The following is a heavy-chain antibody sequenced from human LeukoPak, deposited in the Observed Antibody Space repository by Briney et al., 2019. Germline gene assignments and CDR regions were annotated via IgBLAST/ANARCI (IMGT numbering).Heavy chain of an antibody. J-gene: IGHJ4*02. V-gene: IGHV3-48*01. CDR3: ARGTYYYDSSGFDY. CDR2: ISSSSSTI. Sequence: PGGSLRLSCAASGFTFSSYAMHWVRQAPGKGLEWVSYISSSSSTIYYADSVKGRFTISRDNAKNSLYLQMNSLRAEDTAVYYCARGTYYYDSSGFDYWGQGTLVTVSS. CDR1: GFTFSSYA. D-gene: IGHD3-22*01.